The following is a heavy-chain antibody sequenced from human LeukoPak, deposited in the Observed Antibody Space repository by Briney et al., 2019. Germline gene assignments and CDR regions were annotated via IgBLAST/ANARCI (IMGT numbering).Heavy chain of an antibody. Sequence: PSETLSLTCAVSGAYISSGAYSWNWIRQSPGKGLEWIGYIYQTGSTHYNPSLKSRLAISIDGSKNQFSLKLSSVIAADTAVYYCARGTGNLGYCSGASCISWLDPWGQGTLVTAFS. CDR1: GAYISSGAYS. CDR2: IYQTGST. D-gene: IGHD2-15*01. V-gene: IGHV4-30-2*06. CDR3: ARGTGNLGYCSGASCISWLDP. J-gene: IGHJ5*02.